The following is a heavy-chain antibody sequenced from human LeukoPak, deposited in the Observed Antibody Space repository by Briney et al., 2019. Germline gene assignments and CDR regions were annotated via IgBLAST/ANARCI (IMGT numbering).Heavy chain of an antibody. CDR1: GYSISSGYY. Sequence: KPSETLSLTCAVSGYSISSGYYWGWIWQPPGKGLQWIGSIFQRGYSYHNPSLKSRVTISVDTSRNQFSLKLSSVTAADTAVYYCAGDKETTGNGRPNWFDPWGQGTLVTVSS. D-gene: IGHD1-1*01. CDR2: IFQRGYS. CDR3: AGDKETTGNGRPNWFDP. J-gene: IGHJ5*02. V-gene: IGHV4-38-2*01.